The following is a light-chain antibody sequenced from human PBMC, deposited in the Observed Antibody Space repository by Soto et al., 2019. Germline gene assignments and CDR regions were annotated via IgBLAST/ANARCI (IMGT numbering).Light chain of an antibody. CDR3: QQRRKWLT. Sequence: IVLTQPPATLSLSPGERATLSCRASQSVSTYLAWYQQKPGQAPRLLIYDASNRATGIPARFSGSGSGTDFTLTISSLEPEDFAVYYCQQRRKWLTFGGGTKVDIK. V-gene: IGKV3-11*01. J-gene: IGKJ4*01. CDR2: DAS. CDR1: QSVSTY.